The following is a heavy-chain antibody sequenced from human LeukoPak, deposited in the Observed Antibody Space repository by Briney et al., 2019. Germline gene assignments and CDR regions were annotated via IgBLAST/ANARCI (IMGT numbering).Heavy chain of an antibody. V-gene: IGHV4-39*01. D-gene: IGHD2-8*01. Sequence: PSETLSLTCTASGGSISSGSYYWVWIRQPPGKGLEWIGSMYSSGSTYYNPSLKSRVTISVDTSKNQFSVKLSSVTAADTAVYYCARSLGNGLIDYWGQGTLVTVSS. CDR1: GGSISSGSYY. J-gene: IGHJ4*02. CDR3: ARSLGNGLIDY. CDR2: MYSSGST.